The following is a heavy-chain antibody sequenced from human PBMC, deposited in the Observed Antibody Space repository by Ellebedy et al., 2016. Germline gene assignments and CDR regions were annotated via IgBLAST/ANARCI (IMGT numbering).Heavy chain of an antibody. V-gene: IGHV1-3*01. D-gene: IGHD3-10*01. CDR2: IDGGSGKT. CDR1: GYTFTGYP. J-gene: IGHJ4*02. Sequence: ASVKVSCXASGYTFTGYPIHWVRQVPGQRCEWMGWIDGGSGKTKYSEKFQGRVTITRDTSASRVYLDLSSLRPEDTAVYYCARGKGLQLWFIYYFDYWGQGTQVTVSS. CDR3: ARGKGLQLWFIYYFDY.